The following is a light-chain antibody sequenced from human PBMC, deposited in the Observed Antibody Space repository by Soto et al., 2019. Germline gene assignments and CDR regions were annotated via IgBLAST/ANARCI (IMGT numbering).Light chain of an antibody. V-gene: IGLV2-14*01. CDR1: SSDVGGYNY. CDR3: SSYTSSKTRV. Sequence: QSALTQPASVSGSPGQSITISCTGTSSDVGGYNYVSWYQQHPGKAPKLMIYDVSNRPSGVSNRFSGSKSGNTASLTISGLQAEDEADYYCSSYTSSKTRVFGGGTKRTVL. CDR2: DVS. J-gene: IGLJ3*02.